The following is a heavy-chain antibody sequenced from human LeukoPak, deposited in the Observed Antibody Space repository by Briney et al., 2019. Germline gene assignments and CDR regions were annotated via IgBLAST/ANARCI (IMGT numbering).Heavy chain of an antibody. CDR2: IYSGGST. Sequence: GGSLRLSCAASGFTVSGNSMRWVRQAPGKGLEWVSVIYSGGSTYYADSVKGRFTISRDNAKNSLDLQMNSLRDEDTAVYYCARGDYDSSGYHYYFDSWGQGTLVTVSS. D-gene: IGHD3-22*01. V-gene: IGHV3-66*01. CDR1: GFTVSGNS. CDR3: ARGDYDSSGYHYYFDS. J-gene: IGHJ4*02.